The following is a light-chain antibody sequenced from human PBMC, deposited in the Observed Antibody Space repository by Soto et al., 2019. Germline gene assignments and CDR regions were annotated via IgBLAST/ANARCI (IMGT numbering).Light chain of an antibody. CDR3: QQLNNYPRT. V-gene: IGKV1-9*01. CDR2: AAS. J-gene: IGKJ3*01. CDR1: PGISSY. Sequence: DIQLTQSPSFLSASVGDRVTITCRASPGISSYLAWYQQKPGKAPKLLIYAASTLQSGVPSRFSGSGSGTEFTLTISSLQPEDFATYYCQQLNNYPRTFGPGTKVDIQ.